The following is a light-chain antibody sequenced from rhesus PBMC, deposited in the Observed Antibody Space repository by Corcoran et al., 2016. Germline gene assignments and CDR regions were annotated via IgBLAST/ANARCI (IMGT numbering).Light chain of an antibody. CDR2: TAT. CDR1: QTISSS. V-gene: IGKV1-22*01. Sequence: DIRMTQSPSSLSASVGDTVTITCRASQTISSSLDWYQQKPGKAPKLLIYTATTLQSGVPSSFSGSGSGTEFTLTISSLQTEDFTTYYCLQYNSSPRTFGQGTKVEIK. J-gene: IGKJ1*01. CDR3: LQYNSSPRT.